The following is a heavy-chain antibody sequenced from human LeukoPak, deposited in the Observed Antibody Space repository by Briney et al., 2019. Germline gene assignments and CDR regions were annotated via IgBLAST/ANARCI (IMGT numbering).Heavy chain of an antibody. D-gene: IGHD2-2*02. CDR3: ARGLGYCSSTSCYRPRGQGPYFDY. J-gene: IGHJ4*02. CDR1: GGSISSYY. V-gene: IGHV4-59*12. CDR2: IYHSGST. Sequence: PSETPSLTCTVSGGSISSYYWSWIRQPPGKGLEWIGYIYHSGSTYYNPSLKSRVTISVDRSKNQFSLKLSSVTAADTAVYYCARGLGYCSSTSCYRPRGQGPYFDYWGQGTLVTVSS.